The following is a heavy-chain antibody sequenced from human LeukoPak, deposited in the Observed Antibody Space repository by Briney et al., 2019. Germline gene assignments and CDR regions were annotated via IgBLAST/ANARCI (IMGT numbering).Heavy chain of an antibody. CDR2: ISGRGDTT. CDR3: AKEYSGGHFYFDY. J-gene: IGHJ4*02. Sequence: GGSLRLSCTASGFTFSNYALSWVRQAPGKGLEWVSSISGRGDTTYYADSVKGGFTISRDNSKNTLYLQMSSLRAEDTAVYYCAKEYSGGHFYFDYWGQGTLVTVSS. D-gene: IGHD1-26*01. CDR1: GFTFSNYA. V-gene: IGHV3-23*01.